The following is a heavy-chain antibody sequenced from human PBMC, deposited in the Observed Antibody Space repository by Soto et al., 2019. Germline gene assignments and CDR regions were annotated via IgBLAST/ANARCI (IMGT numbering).Heavy chain of an antibody. D-gene: IGHD3-3*02. CDR1: GFTFSSYG. CDR2: ISYDGSNK. J-gene: IGHJ4*02. CDR3: AKDSHFWSGYYLSGVDY. Sequence: QVQLVESGGGVVQPGRFLRLSCAASGFTFSSYGMHWVRQAPGKGLEWVAVISYDGSNKYYADSVKGRFTISRDNSKNTLYLQMNSLRAEDTAVYYCAKDSHFWSGYYLSGVDYWGQGTLVTVSS. V-gene: IGHV3-30*18.